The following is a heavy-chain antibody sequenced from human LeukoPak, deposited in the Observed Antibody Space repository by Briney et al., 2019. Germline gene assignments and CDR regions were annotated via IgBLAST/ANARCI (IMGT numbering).Heavy chain of an antibody. J-gene: IGHJ4*02. Sequence: AGGSLRLSCAASGFAFSTYAMSWVRQAPGKGLEWVSALSGNGDKTFYPGSVRGRFTISRDNSKNRLYLQMYGLRAEDTAVYYCAKDLNYGFDYWGQGTLVTVSS. CDR3: AKDLNYGFDY. V-gene: IGHV3-23*01. CDR2: LSGNGDKT. CDR1: GFAFSTYA. D-gene: IGHD3-10*01.